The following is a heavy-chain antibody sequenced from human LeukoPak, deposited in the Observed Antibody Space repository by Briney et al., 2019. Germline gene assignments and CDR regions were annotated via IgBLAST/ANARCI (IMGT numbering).Heavy chain of an antibody. J-gene: IGHJ4*02. CDR2: FIPIFGTA. CDR3: ARWGSSGYPHYFDY. CDR1: GGTFSSYA. Sequence: SVKVSCKASGGTFSSYAISWVRQAPGQGLEWMGGFIPIFGTANNAQKFQGRVTITADESTSTAYMELSSLRSEDTAVYYYARWGSSGYPHYFDYWGQGTLVTVSP. V-gene: IGHV1-69*01. D-gene: IGHD3-22*01.